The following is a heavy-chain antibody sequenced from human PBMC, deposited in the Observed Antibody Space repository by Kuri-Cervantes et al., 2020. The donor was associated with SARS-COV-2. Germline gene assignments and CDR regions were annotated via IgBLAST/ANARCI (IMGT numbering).Heavy chain of an antibody. Sequence: SETLSLTCIVSGASISSGSYYWSWIRQPAGRGLEWIGRIYTSGSTTHNPSLQSRVSMSLDTSKNQFSLKLSSVTAADTAVYCCARACSGAGCYSGYWYFDLWGRGSLVTVSS. CDR1: GASISSGSYY. D-gene: IGHD2-15*01. V-gene: IGHV4-61*02. CDR2: IYTSGST. J-gene: IGHJ2*01. CDR3: ARACSGAGCYSGYWYFDL.